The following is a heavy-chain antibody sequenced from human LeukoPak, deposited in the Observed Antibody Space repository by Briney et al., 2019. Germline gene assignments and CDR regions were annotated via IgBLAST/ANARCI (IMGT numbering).Heavy chain of an antibody. J-gene: IGHJ5*01. CDR3: ARRGSGRNWFDS. CDR2: ISYTGRT. D-gene: IGHD1-26*01. V-gene: IGHV4-39*01. Sequence: SETLPLTCTVSGGSISSSDYYWGWIRQPPGKGLEWIASISYTGRTYYNPSLRSRITISVDTSKNQFSLRLSSVTAADTAVYHCARRGSGRNWFDSWGQGTLVTVSS. CDR1: GGSISSSDYY.